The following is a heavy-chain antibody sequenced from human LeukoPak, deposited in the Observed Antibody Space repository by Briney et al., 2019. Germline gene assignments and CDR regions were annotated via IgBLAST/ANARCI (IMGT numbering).Heavy chain of an antibody. J-gene: IGHJ6*03. D-gene: IGHD6-13*01. CDR2: IIPIFGTA. CDR3: ARDARQQLIPYYYYMDV. Sequence: ASVKVSCKASGGTFSSYAISWVRQAPGQGLDWMGGIIPIFGTANYAQKFQGRVTITADESTGTAYMELSSLKSEDTAVYYCARDARQQLIPYYYYMDVWGKGTTVTVSS. V-gene: IGHV1-69*13. CDR1: GGTFSSYA.